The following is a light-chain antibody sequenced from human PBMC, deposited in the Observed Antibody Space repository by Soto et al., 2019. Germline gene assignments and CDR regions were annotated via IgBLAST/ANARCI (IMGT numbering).Light chain of an antibody. V-gene: IGKV1-27*01. CDR3: QKYNSAPPLT. CDR2: AAS. CDR1: QGISNY. Sequence: DIQMTQSPSSLSASVGDRVTITCRASQGISNYFAWYQQKPGKVPKLLIYAASTLQSGVPSRFSGSGSGTDFTLTISSLQPEDVATYYCQKYNSAPPLTCGGGIKVEIK. J-gene: IGKJ4*01.